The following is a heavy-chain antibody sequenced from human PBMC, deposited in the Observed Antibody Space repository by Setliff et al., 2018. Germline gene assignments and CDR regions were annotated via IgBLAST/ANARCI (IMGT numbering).Heavy chain of an antibody. V-gene: IGHV1-18*01. CDR1: GYTFTNYG. D-gene: IGHD4-17*01. J-gene: IGHJ3*02. CDR2: ISASNGNT. Sequence: GASVKVSCKASGYTFTNYGISWVRQAPGQGLEWMGWISASNGNTNSAQKLQGRVTMTTDTSTSTAYMELRSLRSDDTAVYYCARDSPTVVTHIRAFGIWGQGTMVTVSS. CDR3: ARDSPTVVTHIRAFGI.